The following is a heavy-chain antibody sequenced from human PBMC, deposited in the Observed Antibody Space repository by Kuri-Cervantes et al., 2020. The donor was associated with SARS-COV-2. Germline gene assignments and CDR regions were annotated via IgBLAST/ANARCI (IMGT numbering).Heavy chain of an antibody. CDR3: ARRVVVPAALPSGWYFDL. D-gene: IGHD2-2*02. CDR2: MNPNSGNT. V-gene: IGHV1-8*03. CDR1: GYTFTSYD. J-gene: IGHJ2*01. Sequence: ASVKVSCKASGYTFTSYDINWVRQATGQGLEWMGWMNPNSGNTGYAQKFQGRVTITRNTSISTAYMELSSLRSEDTAVYYCARRVVVPAALPSGWYFDLWGRGTLVTVSS.